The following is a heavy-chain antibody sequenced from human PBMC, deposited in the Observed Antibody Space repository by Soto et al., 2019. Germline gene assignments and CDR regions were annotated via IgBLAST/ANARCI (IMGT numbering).Heavy chain of an antibody. J-gene: IGHJ6*02. V-gene: IGHV6-1*01. D-gene: IGHD3-10*01. CDR2: TYFMSKWYN. CDR1: GDSVSINSAT. CDR3: ARGSRRSQWFGALDV. Sequence: QVQLQQSGPALVKSAETLSLTCAISGDSVSINSATWNWIRHSPSRGLEWLGRTYFMSKWYNENATSVTGRITINADTSRGHFTLLLKSVTPEDKAVYYCARGSRRSQWFGALDVWAQGTSVTV.